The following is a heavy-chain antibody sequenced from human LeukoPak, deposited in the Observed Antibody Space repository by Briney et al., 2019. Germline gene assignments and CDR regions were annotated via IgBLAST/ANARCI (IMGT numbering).Heavy chain of an antibody. CDR2: IWYDGSYE. D-gene: IGHD4-17*01. J-gene: IGHJ4*02. Sequence: GRSLRLSCVASGFNFSSYGMHWVRQAPGKGLEWVAVIWYDGSYEFYADSVKGRFSISRDNSKNTLYLQMNSLRAEDTAVYYCATEDYGDVARGFDYWGQGTLVTVSS. CDR3: ATEDYGDVARGFDY. CDR1: GFNFSSYG. V-gene: IGHV3-33*01.